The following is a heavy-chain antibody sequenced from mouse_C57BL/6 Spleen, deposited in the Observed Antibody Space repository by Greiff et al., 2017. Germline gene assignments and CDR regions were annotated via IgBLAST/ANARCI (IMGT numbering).Heavy chain of an antibody. V-gene: IGHV1-82*01. Sequence: VQLQQSGPELVKPGASVKISCKASGYEFSSSWMNWVKQRPGKGLEWIGRIYPGDGDTNYNGKFKGKATLTADKSSSTAYMQLSSLTSEDSAVYFCARSDYGSSYWYFDVWGTGTTVTVSS. CDR1: GYEFSSSW. CDR3: ARSDYGSSYWYFDV. CDR2: IYPGDGDT. D-gene: IGHD1-1*01. J-gene: IGHJ1*03.